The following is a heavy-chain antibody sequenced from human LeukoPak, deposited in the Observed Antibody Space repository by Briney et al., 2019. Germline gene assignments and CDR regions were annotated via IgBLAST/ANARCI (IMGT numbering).Heavy chain of an antibody. CDR2: IYYSGST. D-gene: IGHD3-16*01. Sequence: SETLSLTCTVSGGSISSYYWSWIRQPPGKGLEWIGYIYYSGSTNYNPSLKSRVTISVDTSKNQFSLKLSSVTAADTAVYYCARGGWDGGDYFDYWGQGTLVTVSS. J-gene: IGHJ4*02. CDR1: GGSISSYY. V-gene: IGHV4-59*01. CDR3: ARGGWDGGDYFDY.